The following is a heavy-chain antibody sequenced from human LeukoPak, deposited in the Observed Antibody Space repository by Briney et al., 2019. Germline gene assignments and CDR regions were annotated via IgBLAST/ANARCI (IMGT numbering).Heavy chain of an antibody. V-gene: IGHV4-39*07. CDR1: GGSISSSGYY. J-gene: IGHJ3*01. CDR2: IYYRGNT. D-gene: IGHD1-26*01. CDR3: ARDYSESYYYGFDF. Sequence: SETLSLTCTVSGGSISSSGYYWGWIRQPPGKGLEWVGTIYYRGNTYYNPSLKSRVTMSLDTSKNQFSLKLSSVTAADTAVYYCARDYSESYYYGFDFWGQGTMVTVSS.